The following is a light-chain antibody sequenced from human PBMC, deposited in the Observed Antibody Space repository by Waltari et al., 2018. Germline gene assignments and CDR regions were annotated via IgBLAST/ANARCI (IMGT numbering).Light chain of an antibody. V-gene: IGKV3-20*01. CDR2: GAS. Sequence: EIVLTQSPGTLALSPGERVTLSCRASQSVTNNYLAGYQQKPGQAPRPLIFGASSRATGIPDRFSGSGSGTDFTLTISRLEPEDFAVYYCQQYGSSPQTFGQGTKVEIK. J-gene: IGKJ1*01. CDR1: QSVTNNY. CDR3: QQYGSSPQT.